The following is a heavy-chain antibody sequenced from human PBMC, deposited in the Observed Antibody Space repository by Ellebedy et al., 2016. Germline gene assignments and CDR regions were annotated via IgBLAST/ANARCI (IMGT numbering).Heavy chain of an antibody. Sequence: ASVKVFCKASGYILASYDINWVRQAPGQGLEWMGWMNPNRGSAGYAQNFQGRVTMTRNASISTAYMELSSLRSEDTAVYYCARGKMTIKAFDIWGQGTMVTVSS. CDR3: ARGKMTIKAFDI. J-gene: IGHJ3*02. V-gene: IGHV1-8*01. CDR2: MNPNRGSA. D-gene: IGHD4/OR15-4a*01. CDR1: GYILASYD.